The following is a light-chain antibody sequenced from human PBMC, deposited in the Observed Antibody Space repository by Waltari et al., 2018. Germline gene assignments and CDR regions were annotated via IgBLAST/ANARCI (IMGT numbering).Light chain of an antibody. CDR3: AAWDDSLNGPV. Sequence: QSVLTQPPSASGTPGQRVTISCSGSSSNIESNTSTWYQQLPGPAPNLLIYSNNQRPSGVPDRFAGSKSGTSASLAISGLQSEDEADYYCAAWDDSLNGPVFGGGTKLTVL. CDR2: SNN. CDR1: SSNIESNT. J-gene: IGLJ2*01. V-gene: IGLV1-44*01.